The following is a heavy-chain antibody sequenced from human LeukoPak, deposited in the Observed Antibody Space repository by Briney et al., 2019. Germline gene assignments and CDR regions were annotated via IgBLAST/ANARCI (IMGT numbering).Heavy chain of an antibody. V-gene: IGHV3-66*01. Sequence: PGGSLRLSCAASGLTVSSNYMSWVRQAPGKGLEWVSLIYSGSSTYYADSVKGRFTISRDKSKNTLYLQMSSLRVEDTAVYYCAMGAIVVTIDYWGQGTLVTVSS. J-gene: IGHJ4*02. D-gene: IGHD5-12*01. CDR2: IYSGSST. CDR3: AMGAIVVTIDY. CDR1: GLTVSSNY.